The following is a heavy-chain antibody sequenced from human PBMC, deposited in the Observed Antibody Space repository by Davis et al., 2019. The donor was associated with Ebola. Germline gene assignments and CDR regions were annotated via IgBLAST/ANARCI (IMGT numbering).Heavy chain of an antibody. CDR2: INAGNGNT. J-gene: IGHJ6*02. D-gene: IGHD2-15*01. CDR1: GYTFTSYA. V-gene: IGHV1-3*01. CDR3: ARDSYVVVVAATHYYYYYGMDV. Sequence: ASVKVSCKASGYTFTSYAMHWVRQAPGQRLEWMGWINAGNGNTKYSQKFQGRVTITRDTSASTAYMELSSLRSEDTAVYYCARDSYVVVVAATHYYYYYGMDVWGQGTTVTVSS.